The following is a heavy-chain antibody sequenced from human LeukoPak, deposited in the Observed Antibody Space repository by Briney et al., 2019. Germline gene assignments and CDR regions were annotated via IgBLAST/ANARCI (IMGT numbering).Heavy chain of an antibody. V-gene: IGHV3-48*03. D-gene: IGHD3-10*01. J-gene: IGHJ3*02. CDR2: ISSSGSTI. CDR1: GFTFSSYE. Sequence: PGGSLRLSXAASGFTFSSYEMNWVRQAPGKGLEWVSYISSSGSTIYCADSVKGRLTISRDNAKNSLYLQMNSLRAEDTAVYYCARAYYSDAFDIWGQGTMVTVSS. CDR3: ARAYYSDAFDI.